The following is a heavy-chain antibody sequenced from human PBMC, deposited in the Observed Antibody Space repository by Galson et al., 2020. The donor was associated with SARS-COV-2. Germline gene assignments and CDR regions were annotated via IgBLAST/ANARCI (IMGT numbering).Heavy chain of an antibody. D-gene: IGHD3-9*01. CDR3: ARLGITYYDILTGSPGPDY. CDR2: ISAYNGNT. V-gene: IGHV1-18*01. J-gene: IGHJ4*02. Sequence: ASVKVYCKASGYTFTSYGISWVRQAPGQGLEWMGWISAYNGNTNYAQKLQGRVTMTTDTSTSTAYMELRSLRSDDTAVYYCARLGITYYDILTGSPGPDYWGQGTLVTVSS. CDR1: GYTFTSYG.